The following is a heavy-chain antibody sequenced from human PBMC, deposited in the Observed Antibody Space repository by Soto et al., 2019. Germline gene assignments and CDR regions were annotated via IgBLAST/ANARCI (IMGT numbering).Heavy chain of an antibody. D-gene: IGHD1-1*01. Sequence: QVQLVQSGAEVKKPGSSVKVSCKASGGTFSSYAISWVRQAPGQGLEWMGGIIPIFGTANYAQKFQGRVTITANESTRTAEMALSSLGSEASAVYYRARDRPRTLLHDLPNWFEPWGKRTLVTVSS. V-gene: IGHV1-69*19. CDR2: IIPIFGTA. J-gene: IGHJ5*02. CDR1: GGTFSSYA. CDR3: ARDRPRTLLHDLPNWFEP.